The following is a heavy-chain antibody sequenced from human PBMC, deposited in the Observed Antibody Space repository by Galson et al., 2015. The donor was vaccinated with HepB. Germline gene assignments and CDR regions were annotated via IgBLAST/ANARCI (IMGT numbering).Heavy chain of an antibody. D-gene: IGHD5-18*01. CDR3: ASILDVDAAISQLDYMDV. CDR1: GFTFSSYG. J-gene: IGHJ6*03. CDR2: IWYDGSNK. V-gene: IGHV3-33*01. Sequence: SLRLSCAASGFTFSSYGMHWVRQAPGKGLEWVAVIWYDGSNKYYADSVKGRFTISRDNSKNTLYLQMNSLRAEDTAVYYCASILDVDAAISQLDYMDVWGKGTTVTVSS.